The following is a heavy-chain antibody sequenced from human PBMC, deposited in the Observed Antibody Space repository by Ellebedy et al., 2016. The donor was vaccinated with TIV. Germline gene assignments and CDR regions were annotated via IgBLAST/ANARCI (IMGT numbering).Heavy chain of an antibody. D-gene: IGHD6-13*01. CDR2: VSGYNGHT. CDR1: GYTFTTHG. Sequence: AASVKVSCKTSGYTFTTHGVSWVRQAPGQGLEWMGWVSGYNGHTQYAQKFQGRVTMTTDTSTTTAYMELGSLRSDNTAVYYCARDPGSWLTDYWGQGTLVTVSS. J-gene: IGHJ4*02. V-gene: IGHV1-18*04. CDR3: ARDPGSWLTDY.